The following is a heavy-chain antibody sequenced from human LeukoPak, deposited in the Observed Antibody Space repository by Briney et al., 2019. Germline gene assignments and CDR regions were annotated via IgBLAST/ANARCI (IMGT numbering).Heavy chain of an antibody. Sequence: PGGSLRLSCAASGFTFDDYTMHWVRQAPGKGLEWVSLISWDGGSTYYADSVKGRFTISRDNSKNSLCLQMNSLRTEDTALYYCAKDISLRGWLHLDYWGQGTLVTVSS. V-gene: IGHV3-43*01. CDR1: GFTFDDYT. D-gene: IGHD5-18*01. CDR3: AKDISLRGWLHLDY. CDR2: ISWDGGST. J-gene: IGHJ4*02.